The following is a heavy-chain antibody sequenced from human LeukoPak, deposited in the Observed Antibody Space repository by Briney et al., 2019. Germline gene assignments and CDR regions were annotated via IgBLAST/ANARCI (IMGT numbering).Heavy chain of an antibody. CDR1: GGSISSYY. J-gene: IGHJ4*02. D-gene: IGHD5-24*01. CDR3: ARGTVEMAASDGYYFDY. CDR2: IYTSGST. Sequence: SETLSLTCTVSGGSISSYYWSWIRQPAGKGLEWIGRIYTSGSTNYNPSLKSRVTISVDTSKNQFSLKLSSVTAADTAVYYCARGTVEMAASDGYYFDYWGQGTLVTVSS. V-gene: IGHV4-4*07.